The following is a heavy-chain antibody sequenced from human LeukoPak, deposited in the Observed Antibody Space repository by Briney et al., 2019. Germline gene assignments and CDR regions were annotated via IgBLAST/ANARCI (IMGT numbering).Heavy chain of an antibody. CDR3: ARDPPTVVSLFYRDGPNWFDP. CDR2: ISSSSSYI. D-gene: IGHD4-23*01. V-gene: IGHV3-21*01. Sequence: GGSLRLSCAASGFTFSSYSMNWVHQAPGKGLEWVSSISSSSSYIYYADSVRGRFTISRDNAKNSLYLQMTSLRAEDTAVYYCARDPPTVVSLFYRDGPNWFDPWGQGTLVTVSS. J-gene: IGHJ5*02. CDR1: GFTFSSYS.